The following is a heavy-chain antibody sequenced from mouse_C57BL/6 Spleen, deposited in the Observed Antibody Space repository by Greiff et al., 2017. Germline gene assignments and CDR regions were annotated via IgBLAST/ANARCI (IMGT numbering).Heavy chain of an antibody. CDR1: GYTFTSYW. J-gene: IGHJ2*01. CDR2: IDPSDSYT. V-gene: IGHV1-69*01. CDR3: AREAYFGY. Sequence: VQLQQPGAELVMPGASVKLSCKASGYTFTSYWMHWVKQRPGQGLEWIGEIDPSDSYTNYNQKFKGKSTLTVDKSSSTAYLQLSSLTSEDSAVYYCAREAYFGYWGQGATVTVAS.